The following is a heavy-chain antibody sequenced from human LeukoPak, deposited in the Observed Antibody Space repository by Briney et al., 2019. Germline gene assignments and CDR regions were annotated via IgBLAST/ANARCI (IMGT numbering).Heavy chain of an antibody. D-gene: IGHD5-18*01. Sequence: KPSETLSLTCTGPGGSISSYYWSWIRQPPGKGLEWIGYIYYSGSTNYNPSLKSRVTISVDTSKNQFSLKLSSVTAADTAVYYCARDKGRGYSYGNFDYWGQGTLVTVSS. J-gene: IGHJ4*02. V-gene: IGHV4-59*01. CDR2: IYYSGST. CDR3: ARDKGRGYSYGNFDY. CDR1: GGSISSYY.